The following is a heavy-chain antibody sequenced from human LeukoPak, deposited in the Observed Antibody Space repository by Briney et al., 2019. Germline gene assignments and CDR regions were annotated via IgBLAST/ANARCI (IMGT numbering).Heavy chain of an antibody. CDR1: GDSISSHY. D-gene: IGHD3-16*01. CDR3: ARGGVLKSLDY. CDR2: IYSPGTT. J-gene: IGHJ4*02. Sequence: SETLSLTCTVSGDSISSHYWTWIRQPPGKGLDWIGYIYSPGTTNYNPSLKSRVTISVDTSKNQFSLKLRSVTAADTAVYYCARGGVLKSLDYWGQGTLVTVSS. V-gene: IGHV4-59*11.